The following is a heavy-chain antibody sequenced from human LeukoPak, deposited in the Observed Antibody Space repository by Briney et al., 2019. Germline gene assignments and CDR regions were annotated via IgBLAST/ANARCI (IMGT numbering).Heavy chain of an antibody. CDR2: IYYSGST. CDR1: GGSISSYY. Sequence: PSETLSLTCTASGGSISSYYWSWIRQPPGKGLEWIGYIYYSGSTNYNPSLKSRVTISVDTSKNQFSLKLSSVTAADTAVYYCARLAIYTSGSGSYYWFDPWGQGTLVTVSS. J-gene: IGHJ5*02. D-gene: IGHD3-10*01. CDR3: ARLAIYTSGSGSYYWFDP. V-gene: IGHV4-59*08.